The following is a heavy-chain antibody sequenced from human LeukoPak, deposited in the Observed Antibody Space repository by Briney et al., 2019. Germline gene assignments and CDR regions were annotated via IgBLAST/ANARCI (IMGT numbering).Heavy chain of an antibody. D-gene: IGHD6-13*01. CDR1: GYSISSGYY. CDR2: IYHSGST. Sequence: PSETLSLTCTVSGYSISSGYYWGWIRQPPGKGLEWIGSIYHSGSTYYNPSLKSRVTISVDTSKNQFSLKLSSVTAADTAVYYCARDTAAGAFDYWGQGTLVTVSS. CDR3: ARDTAAGAFDY. V-gene: IGHV4-38-2*02. J-gene: IGHJ4*02.